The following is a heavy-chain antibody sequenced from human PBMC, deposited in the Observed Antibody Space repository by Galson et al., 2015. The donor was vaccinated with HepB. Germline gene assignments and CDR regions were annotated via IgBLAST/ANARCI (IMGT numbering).Heavy chain of an antibody. CDR3: VRDGGWTYSSNFFGSFDP. J-gene: IGHJ5*02. V-gene: IGHV3-21*01. Sequence: SLRLSCAASGFTFNSYGMNWVRQAPGKGLEWVSSISSGSGYIYYADSLKGRFTISRDNAKNSLYLQMNSLGPEDTAVYYCVRDGGWTYSSNFFGSFDPWGQGTLVTVSS. CDR2: ISSGSGYI. D-gene: IGHD6-13*01. CDR1: GFTFNSYG.